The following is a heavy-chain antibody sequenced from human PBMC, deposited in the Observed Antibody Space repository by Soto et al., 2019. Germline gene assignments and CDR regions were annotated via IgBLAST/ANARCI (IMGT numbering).Heavy chain of an antibody. J-gene: IGHJ6*02. CDR2: IAFDGSQE. CDR1: GFSFNTPG. Sequence: QVQLVESGGGVFRPGRALRPSVEASGFSFNTPGMHWVRQAPGKGLEWVAVIAFDGSQEFYGDSVRGRFTISRDNSKNTLFLQMKSLTPEDTAVYYCATKVRVTNYLYYGMDVWGQGTTVTVSS. CDR3: ATKVRVTNYLYYGMDV. V-gene: IGHV3-30*03. D-gene: IGHD2-21*02.